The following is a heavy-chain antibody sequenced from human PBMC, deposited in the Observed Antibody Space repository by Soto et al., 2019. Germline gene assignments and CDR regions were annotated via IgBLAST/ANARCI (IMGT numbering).Heavy chain of an antibody. D-gene: IGHD2-15*01. CDR1: GGTFSSYA. V-gene: IGHV1-69*13. CDR2: IIPIFGTA. Sequence: ASVKVSCKASGGTFSSYAISWVRQAPGQGLEWMGGIIPIFGTANYAQKFQGRVTITADESTSTAYMELSSLRSEDTAVYYCARDLSYCSGGSCYSWGQGTLVTVSS. CDR3: ARDLSYCSGGSCYS. J-gene: IGHJ4*02.